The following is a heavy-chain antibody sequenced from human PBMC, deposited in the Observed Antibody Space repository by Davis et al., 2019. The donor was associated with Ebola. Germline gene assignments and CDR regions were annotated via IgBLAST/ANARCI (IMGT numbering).Heavy chain of an antibody. J-gene: IGHJ2*01. V-gene: IGHV4-30-2*01. CDR3: ARAAFLDSSGYYPYWYFDL. D-gene: IGHD3-22*01. Sequence: PSETLSLTCAVSGGSISSGGYSWSWIRQPPGKGLEWIGYIYHSGSTYYNPSLKSRVTISVDTSKNQFSLKLSSVTAADTAVYYCARAAFLDSSGYYPYWYFDLWGRGTLVTVSS. CDR2: IYHSGST. CDR1: GGSISSGGYS.